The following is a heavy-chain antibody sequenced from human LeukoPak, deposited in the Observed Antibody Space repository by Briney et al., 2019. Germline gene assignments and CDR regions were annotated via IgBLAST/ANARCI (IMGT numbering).Heavy chain of an antibody. D-gene: IGHD2-2*01. J-gene: IGHJ4*02. V-gene: IGHV1-18*04. CDR2: ISAYNGNT. Sequence: GAPVKVSCKASGYTFTSYGISSVRQAPGQGLEWMGWISAYNGNTNYAQELQGRVTMTTDTSTSTAYMELRSLRSDDTAVYYCARVAGYCSSTSCYELYDYWGQGTLVTVSS. CDR1: GYTFTSYG. CDR3: ARVAGYCSSTSCYELYDY.